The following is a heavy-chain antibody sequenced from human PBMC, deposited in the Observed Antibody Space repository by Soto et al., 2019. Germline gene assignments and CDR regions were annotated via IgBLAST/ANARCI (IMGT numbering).Heavy chain of an antibody. Sequence: QVTLKESGPVLVKPTETLTLTCTVSGFSLSRARMGVSWIRQPPGKALEWLAHIFWNDERSYSTSLKSRLTISRDTSKSQVVLTMTNVDPVDTGTYYCTRALREELPIYYFDSWGQETLVTVSS. CDR2: IFWNDER. CDR3: TRALREELPIYYFDS. D-gene: IGHD1-7*01. V-gene: IGHV2-26*01. CDR1: GFSLSRARMG. J-gene: IGHJ4*02.